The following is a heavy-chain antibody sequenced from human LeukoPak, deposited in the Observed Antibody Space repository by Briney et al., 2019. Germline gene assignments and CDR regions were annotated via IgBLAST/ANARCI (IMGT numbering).Heavy chain of an antibody. CDR2: IYYSGST. V-gene: IGHV4-39*01. Sequence: PSETLSLTCTVSGGSISSSSYYWGWIRQPPGKGLEWIGSIYYSGSTYYNPSLKSRVTISVDTSKNQFSLKLSSVTAADTAVYYCARLSDYYGSGELDYWGQGTLVTVSS. CDR3: ARLSDYYGSGELDY. J-gene: IGHJ4*02. CDR1: GGSISSSSYY. D-gene: IGHD3-10*01.